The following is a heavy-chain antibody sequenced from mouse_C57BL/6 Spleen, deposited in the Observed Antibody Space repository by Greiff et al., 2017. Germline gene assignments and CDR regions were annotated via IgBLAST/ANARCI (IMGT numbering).Heavy chain of an antibody. Sequence: QVQLQQPGAELVKPGASVKLSCKASGYTFTSSWMHWVKQRPGRGLEWIGRIAPNSGGPMSNEKFKSKATLTVDKPSSTAYMQLSSLTSEDSAVYYCARSYYSNYDYFDYWGQGTTLTVSS. V-gene: IGHV1-72*01. D-gene: IGHD2-5*01. J-gene: IGHJ2*01. CDR2: IAPNSGGP. CDR3: ARSYYSNYDYFDY. CDR1: GYTFTSSW.